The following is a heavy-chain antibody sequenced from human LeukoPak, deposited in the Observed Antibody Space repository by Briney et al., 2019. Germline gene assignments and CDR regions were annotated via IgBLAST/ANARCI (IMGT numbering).Heavy chain of an antibody. Sequence: PGGSLRLSCAASGFTFSSYAMHWVRQAPGKGLEWVAVISYDGSNKYYADSVKGRFTISRDNSKNTLYLQMNSLRAEDTAVYYCAQSQFYYGSGSHDYWGQGTLVTVSS. V-gene: IGHV3-30*04. J-gene: IGHJ4*02. CDR1: GFTFSSYA. CDR3: AQSQFYYGSGSHDY. D-gene: IGHD3-10*01. CDR2: ISYDGSNK.